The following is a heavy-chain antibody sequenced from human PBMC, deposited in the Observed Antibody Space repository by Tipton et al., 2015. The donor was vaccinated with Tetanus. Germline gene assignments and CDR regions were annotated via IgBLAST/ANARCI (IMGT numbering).Heavy chain of an antibody. CDR3: EAQRTSEDF. J-gene: IGHJ4*02. CDR1: DSIASHSY. CDR2: LYSDGRT. V-gene: IGHV3-53*01. Sequence: VQLVQSGGHGIQPGGSLRLPCAVSDSIASHSYVTWVRQAPGKGLEWVSVLYSDGRTDYADSVRGRFTISRDNSKNTLFLQMDDLRAEDTAIYYCEAQRTSEDFWGQGTLVTASS. D-gene: IGHD1-14*01.